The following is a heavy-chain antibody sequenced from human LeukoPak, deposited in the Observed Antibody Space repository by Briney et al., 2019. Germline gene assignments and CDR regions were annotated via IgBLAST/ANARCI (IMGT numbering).Heavy chain of an antibody. CDR2: FNREDDEA. J-gene: IGHJ4*02. V-gene: IGHV1-24*01. Sequence: ASLKVSCNISGYTLTDFSMHWVRQAPGKGLEWMGGFNREDDEAIYAPHFQGRVTVTEDTSTDTAYMELSSLRSEDTAVYYCATLDSYYDNSGRPLVPDWGQGTLVTVSS. CDR3: ATLDSYYDNSGRPLVPD. CDR1: GYTLTDFS. D-gene: IGHD3-22*01.